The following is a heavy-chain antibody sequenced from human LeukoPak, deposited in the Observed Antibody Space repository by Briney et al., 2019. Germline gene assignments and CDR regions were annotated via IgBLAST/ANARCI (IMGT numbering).Heavy chain of an antibody. CDR2: IRSKANSYAT. Sequence: GGSLRLTCAASGFTFSNAWMSWVRQASGKGLEWVGRIRSKANSYATAYAASVKGRFTISRDDSKNTAYLQMNSLKTEDTAVYYCAKGTNRWIQSWFDYWGQGTLVTVSS. J-gene: IGHJ4*02. CDR1: GFTFSNAW. D-gene: IGHD5-18*01. CDR3: AKGTNRWIQSWFDY. V-gene: IGHV3-73*01.